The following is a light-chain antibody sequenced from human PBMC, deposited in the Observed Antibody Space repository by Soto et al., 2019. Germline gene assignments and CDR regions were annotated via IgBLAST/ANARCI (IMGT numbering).Light chain of an antibody. CDR3: HQYYTSPHS. V-gene: IGKV3-20*01. Sequence: EMVLTQSPGTVTLSAGERATLSCRASQRISTNSLAWYQQKPGQAPRLLIYAASSRATGIPDRFAASGSETHFTLTISSLEPEAFAVYFCHQYYTSPHSFGGGTKLGMK. CDR2: AAS. J-gene: IGKJ4*01. CDR1: QRISTNS.